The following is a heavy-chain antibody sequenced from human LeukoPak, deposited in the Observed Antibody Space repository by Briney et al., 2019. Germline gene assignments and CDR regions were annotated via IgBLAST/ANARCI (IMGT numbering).Heavy chain of an antibody. CDR1: GCTFSSYA. Sequence: SVKVSCKASGCTFSSYAISWVRQAPGQGLEWMGGIIPIFGTANYAQKFQGRVTITADESTSTAYMELSSLRSEDTAVYYCARDPPTGRGAFDIWGQGTMVTVSS. V-gene: IGHV1-69*13. J-gene: IGHJ3*02. CDR2: IIPIFGTA. CDR3: ARDPPTGRGAFDI. D-gene: IGHD3-10*01.